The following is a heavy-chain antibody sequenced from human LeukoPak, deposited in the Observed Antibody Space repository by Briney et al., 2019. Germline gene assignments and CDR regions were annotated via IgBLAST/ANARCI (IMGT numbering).Heavy chain of an antibody. D-gene: IGHD1-26*01. CDR1: GFTFSSYA. CDR2: ISYDGRNK. V-gene: IGHV3-30*14. Sequence: GRSLRLSCAASGFTFSSYAIHWVRQAPGKGLEWVAFISYDGRNKYYADSVKGRFTISRDNSENTLYLQMDSLRDEDTAVYYCARDPYSGSYFDYWGQGTLVTVSS. J-gene: IGHJ4*02. CDR3: ARDPYSGSYFDY.